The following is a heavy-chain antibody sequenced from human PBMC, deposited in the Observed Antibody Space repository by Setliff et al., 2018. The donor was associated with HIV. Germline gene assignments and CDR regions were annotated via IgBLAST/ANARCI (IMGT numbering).Heavy chain of an antibody. CDR1: GFIFSSYE. J-gene: IGHJ4*02. CDR3: VRDARGGRLVSVYYFDF. CDR2: IGGSGSAR. V-gene: IGHV3-48*03. Sequence: PGGSLRLSCATSGFIFSSYEMNWVRQTPGKGLEWVSYIGGSGSARYYADSVKGRFTIFRDNAKNSVYLQMNSLRAKDTAVYYCVRDARGGRLVSVYYFDFWGQGTLVTVSS. D-gene: IGHD6-19*01.